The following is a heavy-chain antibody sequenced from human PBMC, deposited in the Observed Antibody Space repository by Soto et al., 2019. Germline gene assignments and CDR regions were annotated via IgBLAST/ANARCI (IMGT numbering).Heavy chain of an antibody. CDR2: MNQDGSEK. D-gene: IGHD6-13*01. J-gene: IGHJ3*01. CDR1: GFTFSSYW. CDR3: LVAETGRGGFDA. V-gene: IGHV3-7*01. Sequence: GSLRLSCAASGFTFSSYWMSWVRQAPGKGLEWVANMNQDGSEKYYVDSVKGRFTISRDNADNSLYLQMNSLRDEDTGVYYCLVAETGRGGFDAWGQGTMVPVSS.